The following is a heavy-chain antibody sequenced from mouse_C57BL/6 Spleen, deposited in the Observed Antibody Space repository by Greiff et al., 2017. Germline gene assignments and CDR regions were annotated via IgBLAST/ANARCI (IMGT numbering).Heavy chain of an antibody. Sequence: QVQLQQPGAELVMPGASVKLSCKASGYTFTSYWMHWVKQRPGQGLEWIGEIDPSDSYTNYNQKFKGKSTLTVDKSSSTAYMQLSSLTSEDSAVAYWAKLGGTTFDYWGQGTTLTVSS. CDR2: IDPSDSYT. J-gene: IGHJ2*01. CDR3: AKLGGTTFDY. V-gene: IGHV1-69*01. CDR1: GYTFTSYW. D-gene: IGHD1-1*01.